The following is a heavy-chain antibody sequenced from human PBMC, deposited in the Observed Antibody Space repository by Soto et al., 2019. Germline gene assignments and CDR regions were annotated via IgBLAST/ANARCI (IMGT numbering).Heavy chain of an antibody. Sequence: QVQLVESGGGVVQPGRSLRLSCAASGCTFSSYGMHWVRQAPGKGLEWVAVISYDGSNKYYADSVKGRFTISRDNSKNTLYRQMNSLRPEDTAVYYWAKGVHRYSYGPPCDYWGQGTLVTVSS. CDR1: GCTFSSYG. J-gene: IGHJ4*02. CDR3: AKGVHRYSYGPPCDY. V-gene: IGHV3-30*18. D-gene: IGHD5-18*01. CDR2: ISYDGSNK.